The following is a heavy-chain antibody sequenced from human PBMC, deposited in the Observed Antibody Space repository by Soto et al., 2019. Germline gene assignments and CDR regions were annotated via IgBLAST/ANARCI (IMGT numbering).Heavy chain of an antibody. CDR2: IWYDGTDV. Sequence: QVQLVESGGGVVQPGTSLRLSCAASGFTFSSHGMHWVRQAPGKGLEWVAVIWYDGTDVKYADTVKGRFTTSRDNSKNTLYLQMNSLRVEDTAVYYCARGLHSSGWYEDDWGQGTLVTVSS. CDR1: GFTFSSHG. J-gene: IGHJ4*02. D-gene: IGHD6-19*01. V-gene: IGHV3-33*01. CDR3: ARGLHSSGWYEDD.